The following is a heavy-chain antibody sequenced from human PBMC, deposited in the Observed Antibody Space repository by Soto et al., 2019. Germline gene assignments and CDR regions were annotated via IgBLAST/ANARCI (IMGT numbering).Heavy chain of an antibody. D-gene: IGHD6-19*01. V-gene: IGHV4-34*01. CDR2: INHNGST. CDR3: GRGRGYSNAWRSYYSGMDV. J-gene: IGHJ6*02. Sequence: QVQLQQWGAGLLNPSETLSLTCAIYGGSFSNYYWNWIRQPPGKGLEWMGKINHNGSTNYSPSLKSRLTISVDTSKDQFSLKLISVTAADRAVYFCGRGRGYSNAWRSYYSGMDVWGQGTTVTVSS. CDR1: GGSFSNYY.